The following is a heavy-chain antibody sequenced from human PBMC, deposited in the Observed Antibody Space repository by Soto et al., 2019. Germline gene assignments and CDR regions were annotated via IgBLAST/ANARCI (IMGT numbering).Heavy chain of an antibody. D-gene: IGHD3-22*01. J-gene: IGHJ6*02. CDR3: ARSVRAVITYYYYGMDV. V-gene: IGHV1-69*13. CDR2: IIPIFGTA. CDR1: GGTFSSYA. Sequence: SEKVSCKASGGTFSSYAISWVRQAAGQGLEWMGGIIPIFGTANYAQKFQGRVTITADESTSTAYMELSSLRSEDTAVYYCARSVRAVITYYYYGMDVWGQGTTVTVSS.